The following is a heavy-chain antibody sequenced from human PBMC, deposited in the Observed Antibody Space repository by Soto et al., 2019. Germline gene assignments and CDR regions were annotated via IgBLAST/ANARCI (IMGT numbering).Heavy chain of an antibody. D-gene: IGHD2-2*01. Sequence: GESLKISGRGSGFTFANYWIAWVRQMPVKGLEWMGIIYPGDSDPSYSPSFQGQVTISADKSINTAYLHWSTLKTSETAMYYCEKHEGYCSSTTCSNFDSWGQGTRVTVSA. CDR1: GFTFANYW. CDR2: IYPGDSDP. CDR3: EKHEGYCSSTTCSNFDS. V-gene: IGHV5-51*01. J-gene: IGHJ4*02.